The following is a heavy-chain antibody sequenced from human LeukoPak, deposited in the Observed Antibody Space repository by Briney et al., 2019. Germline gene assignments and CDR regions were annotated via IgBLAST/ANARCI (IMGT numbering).Heavy chain of an antibody. CDR1: GGSISSYY. CDR3: AREWCSGGSCYSGWENWFDP. V-gene: IGHV4-4*07. Sequence: PSETLSLTCTVSGGSISSYYWSWIRQPAGKGLEWIGRIYTSGSTNYNPSLKSRVTMSVDTSKNQFSLKLSSVTAADTAVYYCAREWCSGGSCYSGWENWFDPWGQGTLVTVSS. CDR2: IYTSGST. D-gene: IGHD2-15*01. J-gene: IGHJ5*02.